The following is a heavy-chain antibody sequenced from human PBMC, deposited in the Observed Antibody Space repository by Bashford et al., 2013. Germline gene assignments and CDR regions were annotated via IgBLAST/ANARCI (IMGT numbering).Heavy chain of an antibody. V-gene: IGHV1-69*13. CDR1: GDTFSTSL. CDR2: IIPTFGPP. D-gene: IGHD6-6*01. J-gene: IGHJ4*02. CDR3: IRDEGGHLVTDH. Sequence: SVKVSCKASGDTFSTSLISWVRQAPGQGLEWMGGIIPTFGPPNYAQQFQGRVTITADESTSTAYMEVSSLRSDDTAVYFCIRDEGGHLVTDHWGQGTLVTVSS.